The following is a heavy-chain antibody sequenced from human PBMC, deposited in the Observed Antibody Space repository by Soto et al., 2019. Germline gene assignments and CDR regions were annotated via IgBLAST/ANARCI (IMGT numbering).Heavy chain of an antibody. V-gene: IGHV3-48*03. J-gene: IGHJ6*02. CDR3: AEDMVRGVHYYYYYGMDV. D-gene: IGHD3-10*01. CDR1: GFTFSSYE. Sequence: EVQLVESGGGLVQPGGSLRLSCAASGFTFSSYEMNWVRQAPGKGLEWVSYISSSGSTIYYADSVKGRFTISRDNAKNSLYLQMNSLRAEDRAVYYCAEDMVRGVHYYYYYGMDVWGQGTTVTVSS. CDR2: ISSSGSTI.